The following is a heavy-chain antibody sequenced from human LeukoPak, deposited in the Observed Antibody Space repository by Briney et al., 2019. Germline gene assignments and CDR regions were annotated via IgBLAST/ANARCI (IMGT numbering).Heavy chain of an antibody. Sequence: SETLSLTCAVSGYSISSGYYWGWIRQPPGKGLEWIGSIYHSGSTYYNPSLKSRVTISVDTSKNPFSLKLSSVTAADTAVYYCARRRSSSSRTNYYFDYWGQGTLVTVSS. CDR1: GYSISSGYY. CDR2: IYHSGST. CDR3: ARRRSSSSRTNYYFDY. V-gene: IGHV4-38-2*01. D-gene: IGHD6-6*01. J-gene: IGHJ4*02.